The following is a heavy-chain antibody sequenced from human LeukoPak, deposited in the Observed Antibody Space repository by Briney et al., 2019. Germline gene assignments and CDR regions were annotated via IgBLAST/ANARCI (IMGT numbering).Heavy chain of an antibody. D-gene: IGHD5-24*01. CDR1: RFTFTSYW. CDR2: LNNDGTIT. CDR3: APTEMNGGFDY. J-gene: IGHJ4*02. V-gene: IGHV3-74*01. Sequence: GGSLRLSCAASRFTFTSYWMNWVRQAPGKGLMWVARLNNDGTITYYADSVKGRFTISRDNSKNTLYLQMNSLRAEDTAVYYCAPTEMNGGFDYWGQGTLVTVSS.